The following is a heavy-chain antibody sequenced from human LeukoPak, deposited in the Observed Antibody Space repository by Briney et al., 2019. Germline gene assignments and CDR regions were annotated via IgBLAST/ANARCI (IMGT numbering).Heavy chain of an antibody. Sequence: GEPLRLSCAASGVTVRSIYMSWVPQAPGKGLEGLSIIYTGGSTYCADSLKGRFTISRDNSKNTLYLQMNSLRAEDTAVYYCARVARGSGYHEYLFDSWGQGTLVTVS. CDR3: ARVARGSGYHEYLFDS. J-gene: IGHJ4*02. V-gene: IGHV3-66*01. CDR1: GVTVRSIY. D-gene: IGHD5-12*01. CDR2: IYTGGST.